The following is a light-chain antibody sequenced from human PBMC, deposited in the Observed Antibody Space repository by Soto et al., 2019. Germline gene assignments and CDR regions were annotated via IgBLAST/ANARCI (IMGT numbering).Light chain of an antibody. V-gene: IGKV1-9*01. CDR1: QGISSY. Sequence: IQLTRSPSSLSASVGDRVTITCRATQGISSYLAWYEQNPGKAPKLLIYAASTLQTGVPSRFSGSRSGTDFTLTVRVLQPEHFATYYCQQLNSYPLIFGGATKLDIK. CDR3: QQLNSYPLI. J-gene: IGKJ4*01. CDR2: AAS.